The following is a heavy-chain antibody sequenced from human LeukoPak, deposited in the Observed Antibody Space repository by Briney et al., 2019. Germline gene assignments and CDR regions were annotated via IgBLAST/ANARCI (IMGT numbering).Heavy chain of an antibody. CDR3: ARGAPLVAVTTGAFDI. J-gene: IGHJ3*02. D-gene: IGHD2-15*01. CDR1: GFTFSSCA. Sequence: GGSLRLSCAASGFTFSSCAMSWVRQAPGKGLEWVSGISDGGGTTNYADAVKGRFTISRDNSKNTLFLQMNSLRVEDTAIYYCARGAPLVAVTTGAFDIWGQGTMVTVSS. V-gene: IGHV3-23*01. CDR2: ISDGGGTT.